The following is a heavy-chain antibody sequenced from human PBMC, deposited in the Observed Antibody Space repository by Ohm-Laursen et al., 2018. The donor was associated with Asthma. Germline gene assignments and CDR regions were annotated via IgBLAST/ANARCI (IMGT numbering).Heavy chain of an antibody. V-gene: IGHV4-59*07. CDR3: ARVGYDILTGYEYYFDY. Sequence: SDTLSLTCTVSGGSISSYYWSWIRQSPGKGLEWIGYIYYSGSTNYNPSLKSRVTISVDTSKNQFSLKLSSVTAADTAVYYCARVGYDILTGYEYYFDYWGQGTLVTVSS. D-gene: IGHD3-9*01. CDR1: GGSISSYY. CDR2: IYYSGST. J-gene: IGHJ4*02.